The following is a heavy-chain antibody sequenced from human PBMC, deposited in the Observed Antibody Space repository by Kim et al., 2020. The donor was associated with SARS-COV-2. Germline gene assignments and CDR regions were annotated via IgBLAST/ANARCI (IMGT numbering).Heavy chain of an antibody. CDR3: ARAHYDFLSAYYTRSLDS. V-gene: IGHV3-48*03. Sequence: GGSLRLSCTTSGFRFSNYEMIWVRQAPGKGLEWVSYIGATISNIFYAGSVKGRFTISRDNAKNSLYLQMNSLGAEDTAVYYCARAHYDFLSAYYTRSLDSWGQGTLVTVSS. D-gene: IGHD3-9*01. J-gene: IGHJ4*02. CDR1: GFRFSNYE. CDR2: IGATISNI.